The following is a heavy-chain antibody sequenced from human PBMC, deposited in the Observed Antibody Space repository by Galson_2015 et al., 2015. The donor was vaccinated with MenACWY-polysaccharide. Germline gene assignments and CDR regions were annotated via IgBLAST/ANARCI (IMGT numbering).Heavy chain of an antibody. J-gene: IGHJ4*02. CDR3: ARHFDWAFDY. CDR2: INPDGSKK. Sequence: SLRLSCAASGFSFRSSWMTWVRQVPGKGPEWVANINPDGSKKDYLDSMKGRFTISRDNVKNTLHLQVDSLRVKDTAVYYCARHFDWAFDYRGQGTLVTVSS. D-gene: IGHD3-9*01. CDR1: GFSFRSSW. V-gene: IGHV3-7*01.